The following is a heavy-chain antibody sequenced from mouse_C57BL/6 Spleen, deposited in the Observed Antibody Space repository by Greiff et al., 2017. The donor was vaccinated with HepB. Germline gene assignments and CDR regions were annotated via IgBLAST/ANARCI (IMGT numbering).Heavy chain of an antibody. CDR1: GFTFSNYW. CDR2: IRLKSDNYAT. Sequence: DVKLVESGGGLVQPGGSMKLSCVASGFTFSNYWMNWVLQSPEKGLEWVAQIRLKSDNYATHYAESVKGRFTISRDDSKSSVYLQMNNLRAEDTGIYYCTGLDYWRQGTTLTVSS. V-gene: IGHV6-3*01. J-gene: IGHJ2*01. CDR3: TGLDY.